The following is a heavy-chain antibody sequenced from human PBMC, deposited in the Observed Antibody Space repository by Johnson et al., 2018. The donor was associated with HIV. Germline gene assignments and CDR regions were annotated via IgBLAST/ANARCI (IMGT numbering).Heavy chain of an antibody. V-gene: IGHV3-30*04. D-gene: IGHD1-1*01. Sequence: QVQLVESGGGVVQPGRSLRISCAASGFTLSRYAMHWVRQAPGKGLDWVAVISDDGRSKYYADSVKGRFTISIDHSKNTLYLQMNRLRTDDTAVYYCARDRAEVDDPNDAFDIWGQGTVVTVSS. J-gene: IGHJ3*02. CDR1: GFTLSRYA. CDR3: ARDRAEVDDPNDAFDI. CDR2: ISDDGRSK.